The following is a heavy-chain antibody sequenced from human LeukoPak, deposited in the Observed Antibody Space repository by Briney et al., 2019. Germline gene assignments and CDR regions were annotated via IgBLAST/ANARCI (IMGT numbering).Heavy chain of an antibody. V-gene: IGHV3-33*01. CDR3: ARDLRWSHYWYFDL. CDR2: IWYDGSNK. Sequence: GRSLRLSCAASGFTFSSYGMHWVRQAPGKGLEGVAVIWYDGSNKYYADSVKGRFTIPRDNSKNTLYLQMNSLRAEDTAVYYCARDLRWSHYWYFDLWGRGTLVTVSS. D-gene: IGHD2-15*01. CDR1: GFTFSSYG. J-gene: IGHJ2*01.